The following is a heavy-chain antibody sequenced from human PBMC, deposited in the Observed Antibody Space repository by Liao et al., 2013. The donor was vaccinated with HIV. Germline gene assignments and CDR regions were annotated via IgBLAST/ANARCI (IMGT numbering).Heavy chain of an antibody. J-gene: IGHJ3*01. Sequence: QVQLQESGPGLVKPSQTLSLTCTVSGGSISSGSYYWSWIRQPAGKGLEWIGLIFTSGNTNYNPSLKGRVTMSVDMSKNQISLQLTSVTAADTAMYYCARGGALDVWGPRDNGHRL. CDR1: GGSISSGSYY. D-gene: IGHD6-25*01. CDR3: ARGGALDV. V-gene: IGHV4-61*02. CDR2: IFTSGNT.